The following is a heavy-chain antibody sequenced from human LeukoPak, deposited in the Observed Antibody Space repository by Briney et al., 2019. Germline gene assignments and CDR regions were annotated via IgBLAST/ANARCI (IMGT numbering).Heavy chain of an antibody. D-gene: IGHD3-10*01. Sequence: GGSLRLSCAASGFAFSSYNMNWVRQAPGKGLEWVSIISSSSNYIYYADSVKGRFTISRDNAKNSLYLQMNSLRAEDTAVYYCARDYYGSGSYYKGSGFLYWGQGTLATVSS. CDR1: GFAFSSYN. J-gene: IGHJ4*02. CDR3: ARDYYGSGSYYKGSGFLY. V-gene: IGHV3-21*01. CDR2: ISSSSNYI.